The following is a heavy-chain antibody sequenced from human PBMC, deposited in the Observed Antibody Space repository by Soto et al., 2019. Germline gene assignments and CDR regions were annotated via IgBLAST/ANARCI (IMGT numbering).Heavy chain of an antibody. CDR3: ARTRRDGFGRLFDP. V-gene: IGHV1-8*01. J-gene: IGHJ5*02. D-gene: IGHD3-16*01. CDR2: MNPNSGNT. CDR1: GYTFTSYD. Sequence: QVQLVQSGAEVKKPGASVKVSCKASGYTFTSYDINWVRQATGQGLEWMGWMNPNSGNTGYAQKFQGRVTMTRNTSISTTYMELSSLRSEDTAVYYCARTRRDGFGRLFDPWGQGPLVPVSS.